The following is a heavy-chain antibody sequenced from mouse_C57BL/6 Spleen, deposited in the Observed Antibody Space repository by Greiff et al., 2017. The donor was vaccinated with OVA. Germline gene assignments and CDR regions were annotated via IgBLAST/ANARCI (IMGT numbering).Heavy chain of an antibody. D-gene: IGHD2-3*01. CDR2: IWSDGST. CDR3: ARHEKGYYYFDY. Sequence: VKLMESGPGLVAPSQSLSITCTVSGFSLPSYGVHWVRQPPGKGLEWLVVIWSDGSTTYNSALKSRLGISKDNSKSQVFLKMNSLQTDDTAMYYCARHEKGYYYFDYWGQGNTLTVSS. V-gene: IGHV2-6-1*01. J-gene: IGHJ2*01. CDR1: GFSLPSYG.